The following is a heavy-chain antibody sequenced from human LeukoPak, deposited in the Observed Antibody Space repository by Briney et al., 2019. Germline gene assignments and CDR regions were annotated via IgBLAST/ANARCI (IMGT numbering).Heavy chain of an antibody. CDR3: ARHDPYYYYYGMDV. Sequence: SETLSLTCTVSGGSISSYYWSRIRQPPGKGLEWIGYIYYSGSTNYNPSLKSRVTISVDTSKNQFSLRLSSVTAADTAVYYCARHDPYYYYYGMDVWGQGTTVTVSS. CDR1: GGSISSYY. CDR2: IYYSGST. J-gene: IGHJ6*02. V-gene: IGHV4-59*08.